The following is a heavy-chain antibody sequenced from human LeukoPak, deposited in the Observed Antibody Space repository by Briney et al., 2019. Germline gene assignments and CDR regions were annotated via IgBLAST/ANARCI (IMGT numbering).Heavy chain of an antibody. V-gene: IGHV4-38-2*01. D-gene: IGHD1-14*01. CDR2: IYHSGST. CDR3: ARQSTGRYADDAFDI. CDR1: GHSISSGYY. Sequence: TPSETLSLTCAVSGHSISSGYYWAWIRQPPGKGLAWIGSIYHSGSTYYNPSLKSRVTISVDTSKNQFSLKLSSVTAADTAVYYCARQSTGRYADDAFDIWGQGTMVTVSS. J-gene: IGHJ3*02.